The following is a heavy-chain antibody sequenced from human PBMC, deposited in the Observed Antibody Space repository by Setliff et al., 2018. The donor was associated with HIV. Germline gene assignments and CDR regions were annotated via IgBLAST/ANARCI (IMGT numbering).Heavy chain of an antibody. V-gene: IGHV3-53*04. D-gene: IGHD3-3*01. CDR1: GFTVSSNY. J-gene: IGHJ6*03. CDR3: ARTAGGGFLTNYYYMDV. CDR2: IYSGGST. Sequence: LRLSCVVSGFTVSSNYMSWVRQAPGKGLEWVSVIYSGGSTYYADSVQGRFTISRHNSKKTLYLQMNSLRPEDTAVYYCARTAGGGFLTNYYYMDVWGKGTTVTAP.